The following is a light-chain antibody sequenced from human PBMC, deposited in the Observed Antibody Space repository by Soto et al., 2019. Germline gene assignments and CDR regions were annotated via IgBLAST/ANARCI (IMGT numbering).Light chain of an antibody. CDR1: SSDVGGYNY. Sequence: QSVLTQPASVSGSPGQSITISCTGTSSDVGGYNYVSWYQQHPGKAPKLMIYEVSNRPSGVSNRFSGSKSGNTASLTISGVQFEEQADYYCSSYTSSSTPCVFGTGTKLTVL. J-gene: IGLJ1*01. CDR2: EVS. V-gene: IGLV2-14*01. CDR3: SSYTSSSTPCV.